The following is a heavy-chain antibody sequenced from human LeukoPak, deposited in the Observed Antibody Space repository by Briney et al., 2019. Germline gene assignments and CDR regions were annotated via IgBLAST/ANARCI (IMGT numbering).Heavy chain of an antibody. V-gene: IGHV3-21*01. J-gene: IGHJ6*04. CDR3: AAGGVIPQDYHYGMDV. D-gene: IGHD3-16*02. Sequence: GGSLRLSCAASGFTFSSYSMNWVRQAPGKGLEWVSSISSSSSYIYYADSVKGRFTISRDNAKNSLYLQMNSLRAEDTAVYYCAAGGVIPQDYHYGMDVWGKGTTVTVSS. CDR1: GFTFSSYS. CDR2: ISSSSSYI.